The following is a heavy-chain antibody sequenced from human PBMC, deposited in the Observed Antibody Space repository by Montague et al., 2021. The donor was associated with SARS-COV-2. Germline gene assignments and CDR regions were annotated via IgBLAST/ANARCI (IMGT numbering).Heavy chain of an antibody. CDR3: ARSPYRATYLNGMDV. Sequence: TLSLTCTVSGDSISSGDYHWSWVRQPAGKGLEWIGYIYTLGSTSYNPSLKSRVTISMDTSKNQLTLKSISATAADTAVYSCARSPYRATYLNGMDVWGQGTTVTVSS. CDR2: IYTLGST. D-gene: IGHD1-14*01. J-gene: IGHJ6*02. V-gene: IGHV4-61*09. CDR1: GDSISSGDYH.